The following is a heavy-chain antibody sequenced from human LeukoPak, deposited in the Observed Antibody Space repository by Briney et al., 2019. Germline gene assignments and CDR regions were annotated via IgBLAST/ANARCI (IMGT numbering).Heavy chain of an antibody. CDR1: GFTFSSYG. CDR3: AKLNSGSYHYTNFDY. CDR2: ISYDGSNK. D-gene: IGHD1-26*01. V-gene: IGHV3-30*18. Sequence: GGSLRLSCAASGFTFSSYGMHWVRQAPGKGLEWVAVISYDGSNKYYADSVKGRFTISRDNSKNTLYLQMNSLRAEDTAVYYCAKLNSGSYHYTNFDYWGQGTLVTVSS. J-gene: IGHJ4*02.